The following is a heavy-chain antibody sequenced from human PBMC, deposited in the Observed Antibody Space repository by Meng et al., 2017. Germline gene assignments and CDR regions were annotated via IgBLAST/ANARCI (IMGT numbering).Heavy chain of an antibody. Sequence: QAQVHGSGPGLGRPSETLSLTCTVSGGSVSSGSYYWSWIRQPPGKGLEWIGYIYYSGSTNYNPSLKSRVTISVDTSKNQFSLKLSSVTAADTAVYYCARGLTYYYDSSGYYFDYWGQGTLVTVSS. J-gene: IGHJ4*02. CDR3: ARGLTYYYDSSGYYFDY. CDR2: IYYSGST. CDR1: GGSVSSGSYY. V-gene: IGHV4-61*01. D-gene: IGHD3-22*01.